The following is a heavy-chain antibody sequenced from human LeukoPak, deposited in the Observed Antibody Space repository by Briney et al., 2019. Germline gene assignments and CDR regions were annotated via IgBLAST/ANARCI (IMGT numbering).Heavy chain of an antibody. CDR2: IYSGGST. V-gene: IGHV3-53*01. CDR3: ARGGYGGDWYFDL. D-gene: IGHD4-23*01. Sequence: GGSLRLSCAASGFIVSSNYMSWVRQAPGKGLEWVSVIYSGGSTYYADSVKGRFTISRDNSKNTLYLQMNSLRAEDTAVYYCARGGYGGDWYFDLWGRGTLVTVPS. CDR1: GFIVSSNY. J-gene: IGHJ2*01.